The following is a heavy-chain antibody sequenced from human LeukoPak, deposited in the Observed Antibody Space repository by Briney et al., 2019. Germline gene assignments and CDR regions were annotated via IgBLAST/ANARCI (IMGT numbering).Heavy chain of an antibody. CDR2: ISAYNGNT. J-gene: IGHJ5*02. CDR3: ARAPPYYDILTGSTAMGWFDP. CDR1: GYTFTSYG. Sequence: ASVKVSCKASGYTFTSYGISWVRQAPGQGLEWMGWISAYNGNTNYAQKLQGRVTMTTDTSTSTAYMELRSLRSDDTAVYYCARAPPYYDILTGSTAMGWFDPWGQGTLVTVSS. V-gene: IGHV1-18*01. D-gene: IGHD3-9*01.